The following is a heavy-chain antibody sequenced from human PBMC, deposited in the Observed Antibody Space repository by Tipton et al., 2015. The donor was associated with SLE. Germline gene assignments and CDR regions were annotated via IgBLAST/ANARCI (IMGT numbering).Heavy chain of an antibody. CDR1: GGSISGYS. V-gene: IGHV4-59*01. CDR2: IYHSGST. Sequence: TLSLTCTVSGGSISGYSWSWVRRPPGKGLERIGYIYHSGSTNYNPSLKSRVTMSVDTSESQFSLKLTSVTAADTAVYYCARDRYCGGGSCFDWFFDLWGRGTLVTVSS. CDR3: ARDRYCGGGSCFDWFFDL. J-gene: IGHJ2*01. D-gene: IGHD2-15*01.